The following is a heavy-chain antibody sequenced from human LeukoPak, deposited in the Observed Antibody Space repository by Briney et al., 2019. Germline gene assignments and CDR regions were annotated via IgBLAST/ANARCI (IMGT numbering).Heavy chain of an antibody. CDR3: ARGGGYCSGGSCYQYYYYMDV. D-gene: IGHD2-15*01. V-gene: IGHV4-59*01. CDR1: GGSISSYY. J-gene: IGHJ6*03. Sequence: SETLSLTCTVSGGSISSYYWSWIRQPPGKGLEWIGYIYYSGSTNYNPSLKSRVTISVDTSKNQFSLKLSSVTAADTAVYYCARGGGYCSGGSCYQYYYYMDVWGKGTTVTISS. CDR2: IYYSGST.